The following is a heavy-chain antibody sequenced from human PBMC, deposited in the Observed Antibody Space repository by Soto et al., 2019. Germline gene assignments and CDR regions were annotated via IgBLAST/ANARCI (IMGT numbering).Heavy chain of an antibody. Sequence: LETLSHPRPVSGGSSCGRSWGCVRKPPGEGLEWIGYVYYSGSSTSHPSLKSRVTMSADTSKNQLSLKVRSVTAADTAVYYCARFGERWQYFDWFYYFDSWGQGALVTV. D-gene: IGHD3-9*01. J-gene: IGHJ4*02. V-gene: IGHV4-59*11. CDR3: ARFGERWQYFDWFYYFDS. CDR1: GGSSCGRS. CDR2: VYYSGSS.